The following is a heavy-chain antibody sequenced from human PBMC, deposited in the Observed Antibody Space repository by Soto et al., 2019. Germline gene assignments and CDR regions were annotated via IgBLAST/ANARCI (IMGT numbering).Heavy chain of an antibody. J-gene: IGHJ3*02. CDR2: IFPFFGTA. Sequence: SVKVSCKASGGPFSTYGISWVRQAPGQGLEWMGGIFPFFGTANYAQKFQGRVTITADESTSTAYMELSSLISEDTAVYYCAYDFWSGSQDAFDIWGQGTMVTVSS. CDR3: AYDFWSGSQDAFDI. D-gene: IGHD3-3*01. V-gene: IGHV1-69*13. CDR1: GGPFSTYG.